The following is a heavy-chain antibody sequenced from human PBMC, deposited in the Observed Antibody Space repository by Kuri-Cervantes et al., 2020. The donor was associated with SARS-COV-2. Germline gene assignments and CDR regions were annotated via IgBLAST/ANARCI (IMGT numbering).Heavy chain of an antibody. CDR3: ARSTEYSSSSAHFDY. D-gene: IGHD6-6*01. V-gene: IGHV4-4*02. CDR2: IYHSGST. Sequence: SETLSLTCAVSGGSISSSNWWSWVRRPPGKGLEWIGEIYHSGSTNYNPSLRSRVTISVDKSKNKFSLQLSTVTAADTAVYYCARSTEYSSSSAHFDYWGQGTLVTVSS. J-gene: IGHJ4*02. CDR1: GGSISSSNW.